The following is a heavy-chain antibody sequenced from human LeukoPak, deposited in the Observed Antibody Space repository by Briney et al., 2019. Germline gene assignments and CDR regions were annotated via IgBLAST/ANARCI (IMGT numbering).Heavy chain of an antibody. D-gene: IGHD3-16*02. V-gene: IGHV3-30*02. CDR2: IRYDGSNK. J-gene: IGHJ6*03. Sequence: GGSLRLSCAASGFTFSSYAMHWVRQAPGEGLEWVAFIRYDGSNKYYADSVKGRFTISRDNSKNTLYLQMNSLRAEDTAVYYCAKDLLSSKKPYYYYYMDVWGKGTTVTVSS. CDR3: AKDLLSSKKPYYYYYMDV. CDR1: GFTFSSYA.